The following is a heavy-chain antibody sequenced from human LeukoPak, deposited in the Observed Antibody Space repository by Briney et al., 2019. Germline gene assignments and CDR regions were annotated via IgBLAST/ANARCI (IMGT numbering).Heavy chain of an antibody. D-gene: IGHD2-21*02. CDR1: GFTFSSYW. CDR2: INSDGSST. J-gene: IGHJ4*02. Sequence: GGSLRLSCAASGFTFSSYWMHWVRQAPGKGLVWVSRINSDGSSTSYADSVKGRFTISRDNSKNTLYLQMNSLRAEDTAVYYCARDRDHYCGGDCYSFDYWGQGTLVTVSS. CDR3: ARDRDHYCGGDCYSFDY. V-gene: IGHV3-74*01.